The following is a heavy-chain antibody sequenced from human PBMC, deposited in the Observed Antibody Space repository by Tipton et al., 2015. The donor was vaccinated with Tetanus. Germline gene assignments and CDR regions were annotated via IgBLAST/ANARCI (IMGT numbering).Heavy chain of an antibody. V-gene: IGHV4-31*03. CDR3: ARRLSGSYFGIDY. J-gene: IGHJ4*02. Sequence: TLSLTCTVSGGSISSGGYYWSWIRQHPGKGLEWIGYIYYSGSTYYNPSLKSRVTISVDTSKNQFSLKLSSVTAADTAVYYCARRLSGSYFGIDYWGQGTLVTVSS. D-gene: IGHD1-26*01. CDR2: IYYSGST. CDR1: GGSISSGGYY.